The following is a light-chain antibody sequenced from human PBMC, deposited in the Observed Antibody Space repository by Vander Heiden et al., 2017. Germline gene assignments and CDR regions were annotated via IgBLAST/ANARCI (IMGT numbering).Light chain of an antibody. V-gene: IGLV2-14*01. CDR1: SSDVGRYNY. CDR2: EVN. Sequence: QSALTQPASVSGSPGQSITISCTGTSSDVGRYNYVSWYQQHPGKAPKLMIYEVNRRPSGVSNRFSGSKSGNTASLTISGLQAEDEADYYCSSYTRSSIAFGSGTKVTVL. J-gene: IGLJ1*01. CDR3: SSYTRSSIA.